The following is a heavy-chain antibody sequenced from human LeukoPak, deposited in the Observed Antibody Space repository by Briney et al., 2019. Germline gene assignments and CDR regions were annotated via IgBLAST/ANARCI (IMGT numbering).Heavy chain of an antibody. CDR3: ARKGLGGELGGFDS. Sequence: GGSLRLSCAASGFTFSSYEMNWVRQAPGKGLEWVSYISSSGSTIYYADFVQGRFTISRDNAKNSLCLQMNSLRVEDTALYHCARKGLGGELGGFDSWGQGTLVTVSS. V-gene: IGHV3-48*03. CDR1: GFTFSSYE. CDR2: ISSSGSTI. D-gene: IGHD1-7*01. J-gene: IGHJ4*02.